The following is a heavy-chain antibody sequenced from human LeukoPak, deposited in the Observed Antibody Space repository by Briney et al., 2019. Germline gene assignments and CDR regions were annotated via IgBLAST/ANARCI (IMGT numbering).Heavy chain of an antibody. D-gene: IGHD6-19*01. CDR1: GGTFSSYA. Sequence: SVKVSCKASGGTFSSYAISWVRQAPGQGLEWMGGIIPIFGTANYAQKFQGRVTVTTDESTSTAYMELSSLRSEDTAVYYCAREVSIAVAGYYFDYWGQGTLVTVSS. J-gene: IGHJ4*02. CDR3: AREVSIAVAGYYFDY. CDR2: IIPIFGTA. V-gene: IGHV1-69*05.